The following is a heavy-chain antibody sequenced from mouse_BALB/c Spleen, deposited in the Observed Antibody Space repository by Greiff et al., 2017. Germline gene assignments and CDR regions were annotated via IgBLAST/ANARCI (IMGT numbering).Heavy chain of an antibody. CDR2: ISSGGSYT. CDR3: ASGRDYGSSFDY. D-gene: IGHD1-1*01. Sequence: EVQGVESGGDLVKPGGSLKLSCAASGFTFSSYSMSWVRQTPDKRLEWVATISSGGSYTYYPDSVKGRFTITRDNAKNTLYLQMSSLKSEDTAMYYCASGRDYGSSFDYWGQGTTLTVSS. J-gene: IGHJ2*01. CDR1: GFTFSSYS. V-gene: IGHV5-6*01.